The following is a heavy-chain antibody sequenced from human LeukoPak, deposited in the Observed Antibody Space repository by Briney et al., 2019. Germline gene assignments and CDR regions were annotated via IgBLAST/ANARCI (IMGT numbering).Heavy chain of an antibody. CDR2: ISGSGGST. CDR1: GFTFSSYA. Sequence: GGSLRLSCAASGFTFSSYAMSWVRQAPGRGLEWVSAISGSGGSTYYADSVKGRFTISRDNSKNTLYLQMSSLRAEDTAVYYCAKDRGVVPAALNWFDPWGQGTLVTVPS. V-gene: IGHV3-23*01. J-gene: IGHJ5*02. D-gene: IGHD2-2*01. CDR3: AKDRGVVPAALNWFDP.